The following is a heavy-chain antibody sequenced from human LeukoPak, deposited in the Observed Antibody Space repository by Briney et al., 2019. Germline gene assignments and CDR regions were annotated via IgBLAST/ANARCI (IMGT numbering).Heavy chain of an antibody. V-gene: IGHV5-51*01. Sequence: GESLKISCMGSGSFFTSYWIAWVRPLRGEGLEWMGIIHPGDSDSRYSPSFQGQVTFSADKYISTAYLRWSSLTDTDTAIDSCARRSSKATPFFYLWGQGTLVSVSS. D-gene: IGHD4-23*01. J-gene: IGHJ4*02. CDR3: ARRSSKATPFFYL. CDR1: GSFFTSYW. CDR2: IHPGDSDS.